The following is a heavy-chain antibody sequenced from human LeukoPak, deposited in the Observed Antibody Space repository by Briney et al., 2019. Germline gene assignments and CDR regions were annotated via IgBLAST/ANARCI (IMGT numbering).Heavy chain of an antibody. CDR2: IYYSGST. CDR1: GGSISSGGYY. V-gene: IGHV4-31*03. D-gene: IGHD3-22*01. Sequence: SQTLSLTCTVSGGSISSGGYYWSWIRQRPGKGLEWIGYIYYSGSTYYNPSLKSRVTISVDTSKNQFSLKLSSVTAADTAVYYCARGGYYDSSGFWFDPWGQGTLVTVSS. CDR3: ARGGYYDSSGFWFDP. J-gene: IGHJ5*02.